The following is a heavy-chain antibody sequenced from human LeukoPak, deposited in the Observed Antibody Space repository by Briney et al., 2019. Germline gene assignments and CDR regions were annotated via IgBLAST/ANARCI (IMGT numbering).Heavy chain of an antibody. J-gene: IGHJ6*03. CDR3: ASGYCSSTSCPNYYYYMDV. Sequence: ASVKVSCKASGGTFSGYAISWVRQAPGQGLEWMGGIIPIFGTANYAQKFQGRVTITTDESTSTAYMELSSLRSEDTAVYYCASGYCSSTSCPNYYYYMDVWGKGTTVTVSS. CDR2: IIPIFGTA. CDR1: GGTFSGYA. D-gene: IGHD2-2*03. V-gene: IGHV1-69*05.